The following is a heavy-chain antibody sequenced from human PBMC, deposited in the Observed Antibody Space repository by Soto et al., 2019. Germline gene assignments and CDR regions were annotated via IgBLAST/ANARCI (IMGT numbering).Heavy chain of an antibody. J-gene: IGHJ4*02. V-gene: IGHV3-21*01. CDR2: IFGSSKSI. D-gene: IGHD2-8*02. Sequence: DVQLVESGGGLVKPGGSLRLACAASGFTFSNYSMNWVRQAPGKGLEWVAFIFGSSKSIYYADSLKGRFTISRDDAMNSLFLPRNSLGAADTAMGYWTRGGIVLAFDYWGQGTLVTVSS. CDR1: GFTFSNYS. CDR3: TRGGIVLAFDY.